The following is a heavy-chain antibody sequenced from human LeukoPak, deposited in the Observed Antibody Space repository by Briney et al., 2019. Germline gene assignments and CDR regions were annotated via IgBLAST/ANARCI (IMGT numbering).Heavy chain of an antibody. D-gene: IGHD5-12*01. J-gene: IGHJ6*03. Sequence: GGQRLSCAASGFTFSSYGMHWVRQAPGKGLGWVAFIRYEGSNKYYADSVKGRFTISRDNSKNTLYLQMNSLRAEDTAVYFCATHSPEWRYNGYYNFYYMDVWGKGTTVTVSS. CDR1: GFTFSSYG. V-gene: IGHV3-30*02. CDR3: ATHSPEWRYNGYYNFYYMDV. CDR2: IRYEGSNK.